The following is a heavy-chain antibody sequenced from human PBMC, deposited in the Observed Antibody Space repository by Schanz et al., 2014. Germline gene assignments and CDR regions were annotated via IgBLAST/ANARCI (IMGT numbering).Heavy chain of an antibody. CDR3: ARAKRFGDMDV. J-gene: IGHJ6*02. CDR2: IIPILGIA. D-gene: IGHD3-10*01. CDR1: GYTFISYG. Sequence: QVQLVQSGAEVKKPGASVKVSCKASGYTFISYGIKWVRQAPGQGLEWMGRIIPILGIANYAQKFQGRVTITADRSTSTAYMELSSLRSDDTAVYYCARAKRFGDMDVWGQGTTVTVSS. V-gene: IGHV1-69*04.